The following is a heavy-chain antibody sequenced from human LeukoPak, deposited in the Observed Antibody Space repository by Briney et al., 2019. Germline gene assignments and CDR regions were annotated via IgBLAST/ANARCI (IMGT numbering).Heavy chain of an antibody. CDR3: ARDGSVLQNYYYYYGMDV. Sequence: GGSLRLSCAASGFTFSSYAMHWVRQAPVKGLEWVAVISYDGSNKYYADSVKGRFTISRDNSKNTLYLQMNSLRAEDTAVYYCARDGSVLQNYYYYYGMDVWGQGTTVTVSS. CDR1: GFTFSSYA. J-gene: IGHJ6*02. V-gene: IGHV3-30-3*01. CDR2: ISYDGSNK. D-gene: IGHD4-11*01.